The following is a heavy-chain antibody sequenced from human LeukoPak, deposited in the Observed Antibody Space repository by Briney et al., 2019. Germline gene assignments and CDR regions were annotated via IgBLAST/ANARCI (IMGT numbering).Heavy chain of an antibody. V-gene: IGHV6-1*01. CDR2: TYYRSKWFF. CDR1: GDNVSSNSAA. Sequence: SQTVSLTCVISGDNVSSNSAAWNWIRQSPSGGLEWLGRTYYRSKWFFDYAVSMKSRITINSDTSQSHFSLQLRSVTPEDTAVYFCARGDSHNSGGGFDIWGQGTLVTVSS. CDR3: ARGDSHNSGGGFDI. D-gene: IGHD1-26*01. J-gene: IGHJ3*02.